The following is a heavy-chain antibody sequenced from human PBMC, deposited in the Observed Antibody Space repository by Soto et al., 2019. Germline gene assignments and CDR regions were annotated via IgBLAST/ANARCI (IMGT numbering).Heavy chain of an antibody. V-gene: IGHV4-39*01. CDR1: GDSVSSDIYY. D-gene: IGHD3-9*01. CDR2: IYYSGST. CDR3: AGRGTGIGPHYYCLDV. J-gene: IGHJ6*02. Sequence: QVLLQESGPGLVKASETLSLACTVSGDSVSSDIYYWDWIRQPPGRGLEWIGTIYYSGSTHYNPSLESRVTISIDSSKNQFSLELASVTAADMSFYYCAGRGTGIGPHYYCLDVWGQGTAVTVSS.